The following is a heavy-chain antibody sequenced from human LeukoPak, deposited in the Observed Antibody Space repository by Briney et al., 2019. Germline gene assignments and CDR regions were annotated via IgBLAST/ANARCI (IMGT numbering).Heavy chain of an antibody. V-gene: IGHV4-39*01. CDR1: SVSISSSPYY. J-gene: IGHJ4*02. D-gene: IGHD3-10*01. CDR2: IPYSGTT. CDR3: AANSADYNTLGSSYKV. Sequence: SETLSLTCTVSSVSISSSPYYWGWIRQSPGKGLEWIGSIPYSGTTYYNPSLKSRVTISVDTSKNQFSLKLYSVTAADTAVYYCAANSADYNTLGSSYKVWGQGTLVTVSS.